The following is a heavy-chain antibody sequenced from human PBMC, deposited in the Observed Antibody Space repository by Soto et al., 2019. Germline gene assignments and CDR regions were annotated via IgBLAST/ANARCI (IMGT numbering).Heavy chain of an antibody. CDR3: ARASGWYVSDY. D-gene: IGHD6-19*01. J-gene: IGHJ4*02. V-gene: IGHV1-3*05. CDR2: INAGNGNT. CDR1: GYTFTSYA. Sequence: QVQLLQSGAEEKKPGASVKVACKASGYTFTSYAMHWVRQAPGQRLEWMGWINAGNGNTKYSQKFQGRVTITRDTSASTAYMELSSLRSEDTAVYYCARASGWYVSDYWGQGTLVTVSS.